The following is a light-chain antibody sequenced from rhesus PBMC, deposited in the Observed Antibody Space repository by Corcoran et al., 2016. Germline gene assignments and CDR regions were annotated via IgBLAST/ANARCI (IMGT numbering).Light chain of an antibody. V-gene: IGKV3-10*01. CDR1: QSVSSN. CDR3: YQQSSGYS. J-gene: IGKJ2*01. Sequence: QVILTQSPATLSLSPGVRATLSCRASQSVSSNLAWYKQKPGQAPRLCIFGASSRATGIPDRFSGSGSGTDFTLTISSLEPEDVGVYNCYQQSSGYSFDQGTKVEIK. CDR2: GAS.